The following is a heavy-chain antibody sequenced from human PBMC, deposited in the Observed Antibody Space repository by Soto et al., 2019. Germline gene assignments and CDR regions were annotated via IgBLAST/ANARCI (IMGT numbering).Heavy chain of an antibody. Sequence: QLQLQESGSRLVKPSQTLSLTCFVSAGSIGSGNYAWNWIRQPPGRGLEWIGYIYHDGTTYYNPSLRSRLTMSVARTRNQFSLSLRSVTAADTAVYSCVRGTSVGSGFYFFDLWGQGILVTVSS. V-gene: IGHV4-30-2*01. CDR2: IYHDGTT. J-gene: IGHJ4*02. CDR1: AGSIGSGNYA. D-gene: IGHD3-3*01. CDR3: VRGTSVGSGFYFFDL.